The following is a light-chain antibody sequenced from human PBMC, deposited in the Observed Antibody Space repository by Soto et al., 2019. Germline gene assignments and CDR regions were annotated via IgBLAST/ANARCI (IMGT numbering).Light chain of an antibody. CDR1: ISDVGGYNY. Sequence: QSLLTQPASVSGPPGQSITISCTGTISDVGGYNYVSWYQQHPGKAPKLMIYEVSNRPSGVSNRFSGSKSGNTASLTISGLQAEDEADYYCSSYTSSSTLVVFGGGTQLTVL. CDR3: SSYTSSSTLVV. CDR2: EVS. V-gene: IGLV2-14*01. J-gene: IGLJ2*01.